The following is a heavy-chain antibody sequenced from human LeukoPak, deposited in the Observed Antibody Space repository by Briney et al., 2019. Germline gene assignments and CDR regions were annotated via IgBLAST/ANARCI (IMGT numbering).Heavy chain of an antibody. CDR2: ISAYNGNT. CDR3: ARDHSRVVPAAMGTYDY. Sequence: ASVKVSCKASGYTFTSYGISWVRQAPGQGLEWMGWISAYNGNTNYAQKLQGRVTMTTDTSTSTAYMELRSLRSDDTAVYYCARDHSRVVPAAMGTYDYWGQGTLVTVSS. J-gene: IGHJ4*02. V-gene: IGHV1-18*01. D-gene: IGHD2-2*01. CDR1: GYTFTSYG.